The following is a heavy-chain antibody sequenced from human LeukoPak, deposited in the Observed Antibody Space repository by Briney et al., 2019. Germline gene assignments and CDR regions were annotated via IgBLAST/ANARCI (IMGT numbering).Heavy chain of an antibody. J-gene: IGHJ4*02. CDR1: GYTFTGYY. Sequence: GASVKVSCKASGYTFTGYYMHWVRQAPGQGLEWMGWINPNSGGTNYAQKFQGRVTMTRDTSISTAYMELSRLRSDDTAVYYCARVPSGSGWYWRYFDYWGQGTLVTVSS. CDR2: INPNSGGT. V-gene: IGHV1-2*02. CDR3: ARVPSGSGWYWRYFDY. D-gene: IGHD6-19*01.